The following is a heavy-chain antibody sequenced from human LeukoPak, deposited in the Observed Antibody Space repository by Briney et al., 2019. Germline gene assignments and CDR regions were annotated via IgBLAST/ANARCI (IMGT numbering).Heavy chain of an antibody. CDR3: SRWLQLDAFDI. V-gene: IGHV4-39*01. CDR1: GGSISCSSYY. D-gene: IGHD5-24*01. CDR2: IYYSGST. J-gene: IGHJ3*02. Sequence: SETLSLTCTVSGGSISCSSYYWGWIRQPPGKGLEWIGSIYYSGSTYYNPSLKSRVTISVDTSKNQFSLKLSSVTAADTAVYYCSRWLQLDAFDIWGQGTMVTVSS.